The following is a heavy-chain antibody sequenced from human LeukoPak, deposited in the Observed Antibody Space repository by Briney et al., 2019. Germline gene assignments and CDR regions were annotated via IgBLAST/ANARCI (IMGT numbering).Heavy chain of an antibody. D-gene: IGHD1-14*01. J-gene: IGHJ4*02. V-gene: IGHV3-30-3*01. CDR1: GFPFSGYA. CDR2: ISYDGNIK. CDR3: AREEEPRLDY. Sequence: GGSLRLSRAASGFPFSGYAMHGVRQAPGKGLEWVALISYDGNIKYYADSVKGRFTISRDNSKRELYLHMNSLRGEDTAVFYCAREEEPRLDYWGQGTPVTVSS.